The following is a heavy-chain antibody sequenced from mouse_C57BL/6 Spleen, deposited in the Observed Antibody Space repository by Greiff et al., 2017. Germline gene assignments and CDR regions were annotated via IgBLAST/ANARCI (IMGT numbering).Heavy chain of an antibody. CDR1: GFNIKDYY. J-gene: IGHJ2*01. Sequence: VQLQQSGAELVKPGASVKLSCTASGFNIKDYYMHWVKQRTEQGLEWIGRIDPEDGETKYAPKFPGKATITADTSSNTAYLQLSSLTSEDTAVYYCAISPYDYDYFDYWGQGTTLTVSS. D-gene: IGHD2-4*01. V-gene: IGHV14-2*01. CDR3: AISPYDYDYFDY. CDR2: IDPEDGET.